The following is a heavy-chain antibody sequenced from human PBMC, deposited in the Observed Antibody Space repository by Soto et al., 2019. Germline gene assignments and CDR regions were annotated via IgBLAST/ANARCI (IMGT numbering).Heavy chain of an antibody. CDR2: VFHTGFT. D-gene: IGHD1-1*01. J-gene: IGHJ4*02. Sequence: SETLSLTCAVSGGSVSGSYYYWAWLRQSPGKGPEWVGSVFHTGFTSYNPSLESRVSVSVDTSKSQFSLKLSAVTASDTAVYYCATYQKGDNWNYFDHWGQGALFTVSS. CDR1: GGSVSGSYYY. V-gene: IGHV4-39*01. CDR3: ATYQKGDNWNYFDH.